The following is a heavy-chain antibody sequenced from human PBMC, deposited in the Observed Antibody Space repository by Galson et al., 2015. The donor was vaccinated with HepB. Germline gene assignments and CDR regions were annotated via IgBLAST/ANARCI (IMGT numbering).Heavy chain of an antibody. CDR1: GYTFTSYY. CDR3: SMKEDGRGYYVYGLDV. CDR2: INPSGGST. D-gene: IGHD2-15*01. Sequence: SVKVSCKASGYTFTSYYMHWVRQAPGQGLEWMGIINPSGGSTSYAQKFQGRVTMTRDTSTSTVYMELSSLRSEDTAVYYCSMKEDGRGYYVYGLDVWGQGTTVTVSS. J-gene: IGHJ6*02. V-gene: IGHV1-46*03.